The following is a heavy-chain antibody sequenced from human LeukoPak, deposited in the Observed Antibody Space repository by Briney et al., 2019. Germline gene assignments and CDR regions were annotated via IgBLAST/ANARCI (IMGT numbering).Heavy chain of an antibody. J-gene: IGHJ4*02. Sequence: ASVKVSCKASGYTFSSYGINWVRQAPGQGLEWMGWISAYNGNTNYAQKLQGRVTMTTDTSTSTAYMELKNLRSDDTAIYYCARGTPLGVGHPIDYWGQGTLVTVSS. V-gene: IGHV1-18*01. CDR1: GYTFSSYG. CDR3: ARGTPLGVGHPIDY. D-gene: IGHD3-16*01. CDR2: ISAYNGNT.